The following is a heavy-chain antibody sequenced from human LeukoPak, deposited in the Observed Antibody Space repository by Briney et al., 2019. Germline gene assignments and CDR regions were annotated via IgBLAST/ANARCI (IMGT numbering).Heavy chain of an antibody. D-gene: IGHD2-2*01. Sequence: SETLSLTCAVYSESFSGYYWSWIRQLPGKGLEWIGEINHSGNTNYNPSLKSRVSISVDTSKNQFSLELISVTAADTAVYYCARGLRGYCSSASCYHFDYWGQGLLVTVSS. CDR2: INHSGNT. J-gene: IGHJ4*02. V-gene: IGHV4-34*01. CDR1: SESFSGYY. CDR3: ARGLRGYCSSASCYHFDY.